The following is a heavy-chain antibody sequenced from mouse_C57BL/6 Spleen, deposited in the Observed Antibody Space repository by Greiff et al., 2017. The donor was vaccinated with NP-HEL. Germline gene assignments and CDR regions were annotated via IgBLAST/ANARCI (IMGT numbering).Heavy chain of an antibody. J-gene: IGHJ1*03. CDR3: ARPSGGSSYGWYFDV. Sequence: VQLQQSGPELVKPGASVKISCKASGYAFSSSWMNWVKQRPGKGLEWIGRIYPGDGDTNYNGKFKGKATLTADKSSSTAYMQLSSLTSEDSAVYFCARPSGGSSYGWYFDVWGTGTTVTVSS. V-gene: IGHV1-82*01. CDR1: GYAFSSSW. CDR2: IYPGDGDT. D-gene: IGHD1-1*01.